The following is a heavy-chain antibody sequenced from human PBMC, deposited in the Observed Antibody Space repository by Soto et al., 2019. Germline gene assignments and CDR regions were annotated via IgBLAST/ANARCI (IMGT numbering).Heavy chain of an antibody. D-gene: IGHD1-26*01. CDR2: ISGSGGST. J-gene: IGHJ5*02. CDR1: GFTFSSYA. CDR3: ATGGIYYEA. V-gene: IGHV3-23*01. Sequence: GSLRLSCAASGFTFSSYAMSWVRQAPGKGLEWVSAISGSGGSTYYADSVKGRFTISRDNAKKSLYLQMDSLRAEDTGVYYCATGGIYYEAWGQGTLVTVSS.